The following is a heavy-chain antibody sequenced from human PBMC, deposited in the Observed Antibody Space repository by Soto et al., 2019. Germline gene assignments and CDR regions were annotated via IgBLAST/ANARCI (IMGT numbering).Heavy chain of an antibody. Sequence: QVQLQQWGAGLLKPSETLSLTCAVYGGSFSGYYWSWIRQPPGKGLEWIGEIKHSGSTNYNPSLNIRVTRSADTSKNQFSLKLSSVTAVVTVVYYCARKRSVFEFCGQWTIVTVSS. CDR2: IKHSGST. D-gene: IGHD3-3*01. V-gene: IGHV4-34*01. J-gene: IGHJ3*01. CDR1: GGSFSGYY. CDR3: ARKRSVFEF.